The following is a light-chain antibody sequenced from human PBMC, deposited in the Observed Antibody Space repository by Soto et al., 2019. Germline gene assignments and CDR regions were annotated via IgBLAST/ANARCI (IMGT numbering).Light chain of an antibody. CDR3: AAWDDSLRGWV. Sequence: QSALTQPASVSGSPGQSITISCTGTSSDIGGYNYVSWYQQRPGKAPKVMLYEVSNRPSGVSNRFSGSKSGNTASLTISGLQPEDEADYYGAAWDDSLRGWVFGGGTKLTVL. CDR1: SSDIGGYNY. CDR2: EVS. V-gene: IGLV2-14*01. J-gene: IGLJ3*02.